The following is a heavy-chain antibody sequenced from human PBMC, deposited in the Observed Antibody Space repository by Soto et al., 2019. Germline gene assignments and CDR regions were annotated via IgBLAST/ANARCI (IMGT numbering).Heavy chain of an antibody. Sequence: SETLSLTCAVSGGSISSGGYSWSWIRQPPGKGLEWIGYIYHSGSTYYNPSLKSRVTISVDRSKNQFSLKLSSVTAADTAVYYCARETTPGWFYPWGQGTLVTVTS. CDR1: GGSISSGGYS. CDR2: IYHSGST. CDR3: ARETTPGWFYP. V-gene: IGHV4-30-2*01. D-gene: IGHD1-1*01. J-gene: IGHJ5*02.